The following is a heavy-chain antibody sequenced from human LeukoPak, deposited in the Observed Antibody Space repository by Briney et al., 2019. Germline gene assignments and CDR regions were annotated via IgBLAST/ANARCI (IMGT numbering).Heavy chain of an antibody. J-gene: IGHJ4*02. CDR2: ISYDGSNK. CDR3: ARVKGGGGFDY. D-gene: IGHD2-15*01. V-gene: IGHV3-30*04. CDR1: GLTFSSYA. Sequence: GRSLRLSCAASGLTFSSYAMHWVRQSPGKGLEWVAVISYDGSNKYYADSVKGRFTISRDNSKNTLYLQMNSLRAEDTAVYYCARVKGGGGFDYWGQGTLVTVSS.